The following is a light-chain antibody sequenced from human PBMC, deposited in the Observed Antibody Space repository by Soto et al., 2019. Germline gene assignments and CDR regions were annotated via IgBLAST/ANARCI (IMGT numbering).Light chain of an antibody. V-gene: IGKV1-39*01. J-gene: IGKJ2*01. CDR1: QSISSY. CDR2: AAS. Sequence: DIQMTQSPSSLSASVGDRVTITCRASQSISSYLNWYQQKPGKAPKLLIYAASSLQSGVPSRFSGGGSGTDFTLTISSLQPEDFATYYCQQSYSTPVFGQGTKLEIK. CDR3: QQSYSTPV.